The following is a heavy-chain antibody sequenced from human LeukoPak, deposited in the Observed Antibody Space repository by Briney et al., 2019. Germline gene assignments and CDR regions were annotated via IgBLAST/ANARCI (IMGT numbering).Heavy chain of an antibody. CDR2: IDANGGGT. J-gene: IGHJ6*02. D-gene: IGHD2-8*02. CDR3: TRVQAGRSGLMDV. V-gene: IGHV3-74*01. CDR1: GFTLSGYW. Sequence: PGGSLRLSCAASGFTLSGYWMHWVRQVPGKGLVWVSRIDANGGGTTYADSVKGRFAISRDNAKNTLYLQMSSLRIEDTAVYYCTRVQAGRSGLMDVWGRGTTVTVCS.